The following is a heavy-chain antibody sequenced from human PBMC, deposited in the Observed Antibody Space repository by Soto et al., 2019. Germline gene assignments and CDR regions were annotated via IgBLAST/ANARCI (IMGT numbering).Heavy chain of an antibody. CDR3: ARSRDSDAWYSLDY. Sequence: EVQLLESGGGLVQPGGSLRLSCAASGFSFFSSAMSWVRQTPGGGLEWVSSISGRAEKTYYADSVKGRFTISRHIPKGTLSLEMTSLRAEDSALYYCARSRDSDAWYSLDYWGQGTLVTVSS. V-gene: IGHV3-23*01. CDR1: GFSFFSSA. D-gene: IGHD6-19*01. J-gene: IGHJ4*02. CDR2: ISGRAEKT.